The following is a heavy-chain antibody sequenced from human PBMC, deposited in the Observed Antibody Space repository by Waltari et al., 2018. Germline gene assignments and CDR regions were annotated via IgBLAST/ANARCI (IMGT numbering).Heavy chain of an antibody. CDR3: ARDEVHVGPTKVAISFDY. J-gene: IGHJ4*02. D-gene: IGHD1-26*01. Sequence: EVHLVESGGGLVKPGGSLRLSCAASGFTLSGYSMTWVRQAPGQGLELVSLITSSDYINYADSVKGRFTISRDNAKNSLYLQMNSLRVEDTAVYYCARDEVHVGPTKVAISFDYWGQGTLVTVSS. V-gene: IGHV3-21*01. CDR1: GFTLSGYS. CDR2: ITSSDYI.